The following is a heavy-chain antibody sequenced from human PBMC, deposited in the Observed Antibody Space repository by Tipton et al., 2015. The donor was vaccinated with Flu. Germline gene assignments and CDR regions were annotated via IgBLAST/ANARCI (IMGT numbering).Heavy chain of an antibody. CDR1: GYTFTSYY. J-gene: IGHJ3*02. CDR3: ARDRRFGELNNAFDI. D-gene: IGHD3-10*01. V-gene: IGHV1-46*01. CDR2: INPSGGSS. Sequence: QLVQSGAEVKKPGASVKVSCKASGYTFTSYYMHWVRQAPGQGLEWMGIINPSGGSSSYAQKFQGRVTMTRDTSTSTVYMELSSLRSEDTAVYYCARDRRFGELNNAFDIWGQGTMVTVSS.